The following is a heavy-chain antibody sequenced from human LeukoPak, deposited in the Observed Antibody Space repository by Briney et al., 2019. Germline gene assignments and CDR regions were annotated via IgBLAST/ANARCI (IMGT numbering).Heavy chain of an antibody. CDR3: TTDMYYYDSSGPVDY. CDR2: IKSKTDGGTT. J-gene: IGHJ4*02. CDR1: GFTFSNAW. Sequence: GGSLRLSCAASGFTFSNAWMSWVRQAPGKGLEWVGRIKSKTDGGTTDHAAPVKGRFTISRDDSKNTLYLQMNSLKTEDTAVYYCTTDMYYYDSSGPVDYWGPGTLVTVSS. D-gene: IGHD3-22*01. V-gene: IGHV3-15*01.